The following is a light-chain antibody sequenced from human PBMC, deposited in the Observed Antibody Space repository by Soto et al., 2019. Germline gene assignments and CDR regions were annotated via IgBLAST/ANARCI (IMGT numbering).Light chain of an antibody. CDR1: QSIGTY. CDR2: DAS. V-gene: IGKV3D-15*01. CDR3: QHYNNWPFT. Sequence: ETGMTQSPATRPSSPVERATGSCRASQSIGTYLAWYQQKPGQAPRLLIYDASNRATGIPARFSGSGPGTDLPLTFSSLQSEDFAVYYCQHYNNWPFTFGQGTRLEIK. J-gene: IGKJ5*01.